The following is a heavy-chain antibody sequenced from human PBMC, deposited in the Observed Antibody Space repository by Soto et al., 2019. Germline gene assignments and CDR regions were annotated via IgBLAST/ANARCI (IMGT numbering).Heavy chain of an antibody. J-gene: IGHJ6*02. D-gene: IGHD3-3*01. CDR3: ARLRFLEWFPYYYYYGMDV. V-gene: IGHV1-18*04. CDR2: ISAYNGNT. CDR1: GYTFTSYG. Sequence: QVQLVQSGAEVKKPGASVKVSYKASGYTFTSYGISWVRQAPGQGLEWMGWISAYNGNTNYAQKLQGRVTMTTDTSTSTAYMELRSLRSDDTAVYYCARLRFLEWFPYYYYYGMDVWGQGTTVTVSS.